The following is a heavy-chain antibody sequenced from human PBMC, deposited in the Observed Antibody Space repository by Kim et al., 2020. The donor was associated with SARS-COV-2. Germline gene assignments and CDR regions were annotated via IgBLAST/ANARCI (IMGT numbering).Heavy chain of an antibody. J-gene: IGHJ3*02. D-gene: IGHD3-16*02. V-gene: IGHV4-34*01. CDR3: ARARRVILPRAFDI. Sequence: NPSLKSRVTISVDTSKNQFSLKLSSVTAADTAVYYCARARRVILPRAFDIWGQGTMVTVSS.